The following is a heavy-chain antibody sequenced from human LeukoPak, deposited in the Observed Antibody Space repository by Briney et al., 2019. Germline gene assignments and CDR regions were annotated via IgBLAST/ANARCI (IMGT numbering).Heavy chain of an antibody. Sequence: ASVKVSCKASGYTFTGYYIHWVRQAPGQGLEWMGWINPNSGGTNSAQKFQGRVTLTRDTSISTAYLELSSLRSDDTAVYYCARDLGSGWIIVDYWGQGTLVTFSS. J-gene: IGHJ4*02. CDR1: GYTFTGYY. CDR2: INPNSGGT. V-gene: IGHV1-2*02. D-gene: IGHD6-19*01. CDR3: ARDLGSGWIIVDY.